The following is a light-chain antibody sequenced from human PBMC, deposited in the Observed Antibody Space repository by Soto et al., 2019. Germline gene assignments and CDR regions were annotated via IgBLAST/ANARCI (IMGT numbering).Light chain of an antibody. CDR3: ISFTTGVNYV. CDR2: DVN. CDR1: SSDVGAYNF. J-gene: IGLJ1*01. V-gene: IGLV2-14*03. Sequence: QSALTQPASVSGSPGQSITISCTGTSSDVGAYNFVSWYQQHPGKAPKLIIYDVNNRPSEVSNRFSGSKSGNTASLTISGLQAEDEGDYYCISFTTGVNYVFGIGTKLTVL.